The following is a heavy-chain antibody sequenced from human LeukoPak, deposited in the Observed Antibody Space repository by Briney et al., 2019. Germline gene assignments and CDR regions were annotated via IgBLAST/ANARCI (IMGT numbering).Heavy chain of an antibody. D-gene: IGHD3-10*01. Sequence: PSQTLSLTCTVSGGSISSGGYYWRWIRQHPGKGLEWIGYIYYSGSTYYNPSLKSRVTISVDTSKNQFSLKLTSVTAADTAVYYCARGASAGSVDYWGQGTLVTVSS. CDR2: IYYSGST. CDR3: ARGASAGSVDY. V-gene: IGHV4-31*03. J-gene: IGHJ4*02. CDR1: GGSISSGGYY.